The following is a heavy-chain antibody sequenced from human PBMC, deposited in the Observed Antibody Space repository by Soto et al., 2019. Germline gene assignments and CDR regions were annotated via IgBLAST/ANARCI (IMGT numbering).Heavy chain of an antibody. Sequence: GGSLRLSCAASGFTFSSYGMHWVRQAPGKGLEWVAVISYDGSNKYYADSVKGRFTISRDNSKNTLYLQMNSLRAEDTAVYYCAKDLRGGSSLDYYFDYWGQGTLVTVSS. CDR3: AKDLRGGSSLDYYFDY. V-gene: IGHV3-30*18. CDR2: ISYDGSNK. D-gene: IGHD3-16*01. J-gene: IGHJ4*02. CDR1: GFTFSSYG.